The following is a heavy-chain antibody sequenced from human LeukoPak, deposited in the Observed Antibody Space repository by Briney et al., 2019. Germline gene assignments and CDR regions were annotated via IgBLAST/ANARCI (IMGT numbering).Heavy chain of an antibody. CDR3: ARGRGAADGDY. CDR1: GGSISSGDYY. V-gene: IGHV4-30-4*01. CDR2: IYYSGST. D-gene: IGHD6-13*01. Sequence: PSETLSLTCTVSGGSISSGDYYWSWLRQPPGKGLEWFGYIYYSGSTYYNPSLKSRVTVSVYTSKNQFSLKLRSVTAADTAVYYCARGRGAADGDYWGQGTLVTVSS. J-gene: IGHJ4*02.